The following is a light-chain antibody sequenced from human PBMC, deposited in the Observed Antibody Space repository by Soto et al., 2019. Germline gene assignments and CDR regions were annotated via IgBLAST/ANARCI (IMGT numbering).Light chain of an antibody. CDR2: NDS. J-gene: IGLJ1*01. V-gene: IGLV2-11*01. Sequence: QSALTQPRSMSGSPGQSVTISCTGTSSNVGYYNYVSWYQQHPGKVPKLMIYNDSKRPSGVPDRFSGSKSGNTASLTISGLQAEDEADYYCCSYAGSYTEVFGTGTKLTVL. CDR3: CSYAGSYTEV. CDR1: SSNVGYYNY.